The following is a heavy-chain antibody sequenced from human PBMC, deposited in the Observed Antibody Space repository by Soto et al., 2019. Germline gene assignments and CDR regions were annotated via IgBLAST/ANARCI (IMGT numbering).Heavy chain of an antibody. CDR3: ARDGITMVRGQPAYDY. V-gene: IGHV1-2*02. D-gene: IGHD3-10*01. J-gene: IGHJ4*02. CDR2: INPNSGGT. Sequence: ASVKVSCKASGYTFTGYYMHWVRQAPGQGLEWMGWINPNSGGTNYAQKFQGRATMTRDTSISTAYMELSRLRSDDTAVYYCARDGITMVRGQPAYDYWGQGTLVTVS. CDR1: GYTFTGYY.